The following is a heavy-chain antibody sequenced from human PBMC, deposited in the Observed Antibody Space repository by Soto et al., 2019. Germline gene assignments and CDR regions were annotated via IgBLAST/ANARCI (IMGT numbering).Heavy chain of an antibody. CDR3: AREVRYPMTASTYLFWFDP. Sequence: KPSETLSLTCSISGGSMSGYFWSWIRQPVGKGLEWIGRIYSSGSTNYNLSFKGRVTMSVDTPKNQISLRLSSVTAADTAVYYCAREVRYPMTASTYLFWFDPWGLGTLVTVSS. D-gene: IGHD3-22*01. CDR1: GGSMSGYF. V-gene: IGHV4-4*07. J-gene: IGHJ5*02. CDR2: IYSSGST.